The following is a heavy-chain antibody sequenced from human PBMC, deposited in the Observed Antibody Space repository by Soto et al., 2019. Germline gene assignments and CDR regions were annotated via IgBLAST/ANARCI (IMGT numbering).Heavy chain of an antibody. CDR2: IYYSGST. CDR3: AGRSYSSSWYSLNLNWFDP. Sequence: QLQLQESGPGLVKPSETLSLTCTVSGGSISSSSYYWGWIRQPPGKGLEWIGSIYYSGSTYYNPSLKSRVTISVDTSKNQFSLKLSSVTAADTAVYYCAGRSYSSSWYSLNLNWFDPWGQGTLVTVSS. D-gene: IGHD6-13*01. CDR1: GGSISSSSYY. V-gene: IGHV4-39*01. J-gene: IGHJ5*02.